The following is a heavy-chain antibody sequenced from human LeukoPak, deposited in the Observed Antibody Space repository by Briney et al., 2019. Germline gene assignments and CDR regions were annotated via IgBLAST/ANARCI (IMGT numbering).Heavy chain of an antibody. CDR1: GVSIRSYY. D-gene: IGHD6-13*01. Sequence: KSSETLSLTCSVSGVSIRSYYWSWIRQFAGKGLEWIGYISDSGSTNYNPSLKSRVSISRDTSKNQFSLRLTFVTAADTAVYFCAKRGYSSSWSSWGQGTLVTVSS. J-gene: IGHJ5*02. CDR3: AKRGYSSSWSS. V-gene: IGHV4-59*01. CDR2: ISDSGST.